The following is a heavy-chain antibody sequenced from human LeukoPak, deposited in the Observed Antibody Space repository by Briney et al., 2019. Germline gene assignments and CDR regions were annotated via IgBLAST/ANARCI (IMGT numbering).Heavy chain of an antibody. V-gene: IGHV4-59*08. CDR3: ASSEYSSSFDY. CDR2: IYYSGST. CDR1: GGSISSYY. Sequence: PSETLSLTCTVSGGSISSYYWSWIRQPPGKGLEWIGYIYYSGSTNYNPSLKSRVTMSVDTSKNQFSLKLSSVTAADTAVYYCASSEYSSSFDYWGQGTLVTVSS. J-gene: IGHJ4*02. D-gene: IGHD6-6*01.